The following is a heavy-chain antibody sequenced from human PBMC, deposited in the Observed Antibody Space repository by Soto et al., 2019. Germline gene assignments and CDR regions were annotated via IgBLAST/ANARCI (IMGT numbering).Heavy chain of an antibody. Sequence: QVQLVQSGAEVKKPGASVKVSCKASGYTFTSYAMHWVRQAPGQRLEWMGWINAGNGNTKYSQKVQCRVTITRDTSASTAYMELSSLRSEDTAVYYCARELIYCSSTSCYYYYYGMDVWGQGTTVTVSS. CDR2: INAGNGNT. D-gene: IGHD2-2*01. J-gene: IGHJ6*02. CDR3: ARELIYCSSTSCYYYYYGMDV. V-gene: IGHV1-3*01. CDR1: GYTFTSYA.